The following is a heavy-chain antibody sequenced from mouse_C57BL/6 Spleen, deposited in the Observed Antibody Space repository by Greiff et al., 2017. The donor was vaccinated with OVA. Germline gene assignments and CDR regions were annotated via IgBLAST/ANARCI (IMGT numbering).Heavy chain of an antibody. CDR1: GYPFTSSW. Sequence: QVQLQQPGAELVMPGASVKLSCKASGYPFTSSWMHWVKQRPGQGLEWIGEIDPSDSYTNYNQKFKGKSTLTVDKSSSTAYMQLSSLTSEDSAVYYCARATGTGYFDYWGQGTTLTVSS. CDR2: IDPSDSYT. V-gene: IGHV1-69*01. J-gene: IGHJ2*01. CDR3: ARATGTGYFDY. D-gene: IGHD4-1*01.